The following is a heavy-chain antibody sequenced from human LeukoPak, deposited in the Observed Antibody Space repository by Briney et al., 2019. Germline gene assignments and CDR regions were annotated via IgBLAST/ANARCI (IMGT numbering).Heavy chain of an antibody. Sequence: SVKVSCKASGGTFSSYTISWVRQAPGQGLEWMGRIIPILGMANYAQKFQGRVTITADKSTSTAYMELSSLRSEDTAVYYCARGAGSITIFGVRGNWFDPWGQGTLVTVSS. CDR2: IIPILGMA. CDR3: ARGAGSITIFGVRGNWFDP. V-gene: IGHV1-69*02. J-gene: IGHJ5*02. CDR1: GGTFSSYT. D-gene: IGHD3-3*01.